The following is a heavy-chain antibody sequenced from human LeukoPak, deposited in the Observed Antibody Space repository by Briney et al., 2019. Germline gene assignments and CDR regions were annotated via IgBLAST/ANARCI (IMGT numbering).Heavy chain of an antibody. CDR1: GYTFTNYD. Sequence: GASVKVSCKASGYTFTNYDINWVRQATGQGLEWMGWMNPNSGNTAYAQKFQGRVTITRNTSISTAYMELSSLRSEDTAVYYCARGHTWSGYRYFDYWGQGTLVTVSS. V-gene: IGHV1-8*02. CDR3: ARGHTWSGYRYFDY. CDR2: MNPNSGNT. J-gene: IGHJ4*02. D-gene: IGHD3-3*01.